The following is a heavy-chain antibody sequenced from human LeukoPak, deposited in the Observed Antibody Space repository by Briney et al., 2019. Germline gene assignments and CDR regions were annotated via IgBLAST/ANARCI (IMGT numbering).Heavy chain of an antibody. CDR1: GFTFSIYE. V-gene: IGHV3-48*03. J-gene: IGHJ5*02. Sequence: PGGSLRLSCAASGFTFSIYEMNWVRQAPGKGLEWVSYISSGGSTIYYADSVKGRFTVSRDNAKNSLYLQMNSLRAEDTALYYCARDVWFDPWGQGTLVTVSS. CDR3: ARDVWFDP. CDR2: ISSGGSTI.